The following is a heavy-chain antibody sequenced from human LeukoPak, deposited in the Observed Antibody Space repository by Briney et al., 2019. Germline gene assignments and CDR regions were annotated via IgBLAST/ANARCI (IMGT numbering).Heavy chain of an antibody. CDR3: AKDQGSGGFDP. V-gene: IGHV3-30*04. CDR1: GFTFSSYA. CDR2: ISYDGSNK. J-gene: IGHJ5*02. D-gene: IGHD6-19*01. Sequence: GGSLRLSCAASGFTFSSYAMHWVRQAPGKGLEWVAVISYDGSNKYYADSVKGRFTISRDNSKNTLYLHMNSLRAEDTAVYYCAKDQGSGGFDPWGQGTLVTVSS.